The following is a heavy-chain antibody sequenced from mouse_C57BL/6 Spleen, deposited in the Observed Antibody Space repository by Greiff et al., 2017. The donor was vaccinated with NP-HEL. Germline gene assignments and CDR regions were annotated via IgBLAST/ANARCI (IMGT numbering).Heavy chain of an antibody. CDR2: ISYDGSN. V-gene: IGHV3-6*01. Sequence: EVKLQESGPGLVKPSQSLSLTCSVTGYSITSGYYWNWIRQFPGNKLEWMGYISYDGSNNYNPSLKNRISITRDTSKNQFFLKLNSVTTEDTATYYCARGDGWYLDYWGQGTTLTVSS. CDR3: ARGDGWYLDY. CDR1: GYSITSGYY. J-gene: IGHJ2*01. D-gene: IGHD2-3*01.